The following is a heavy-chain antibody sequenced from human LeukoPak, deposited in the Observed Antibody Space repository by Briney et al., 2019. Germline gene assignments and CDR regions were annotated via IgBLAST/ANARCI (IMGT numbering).Heavy chain of an antibody. V-gene: IGHV3-21*01. J-gene: IGHJ4*02. CDR1: GFSFSTYS. D-gene: IGHD6-19*01. Sequence: KPGGSLRLSCAASGFSFSTYSMNWVRQAPGKGLEWVAYISGGSGYIYYANSVKGRFTVSRDNAENSLYLQMNSLRAEDTAVYYSARQGGMQSFDYWGEGILVTVSS. CDR3: ARQGGMQSFDY. CDR2: ISGGSGYI.